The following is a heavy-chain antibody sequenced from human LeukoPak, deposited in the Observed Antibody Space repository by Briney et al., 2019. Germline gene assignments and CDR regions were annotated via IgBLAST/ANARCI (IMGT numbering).Heavy chain of an antibody. J-gene: IGHJ4*02. CDR1: GFTFINHN. CDR3: ARRLRLGELSFGY. D-gene: IGHD3-16*02. Sequence: PGGSLRLSCAASGFTFINHNMNWVRQTPGKGLEWVSAISGSGGSTYYADSVKGRFTISRDNSKNTLYLQMNSLRAEDTAVYYCARRLRLGELSFGYWGQGTLVTVSS. CDR2: ISGSGGST. V-gene: IGHV3-23*01.